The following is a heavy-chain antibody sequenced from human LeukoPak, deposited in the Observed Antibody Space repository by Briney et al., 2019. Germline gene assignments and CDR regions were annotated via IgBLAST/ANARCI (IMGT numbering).Heavy chain of an antibody. CDR3: ARLPIAVAGTGYFDY. CDR1: GYSFTSYW. V-gene: IGHV5-51*01. J-gene: IGHJ4*02. CDR2: IYPGDSDT. Sequence: GESLKISCKGSGYSFTSYWIGWVRQMPGKGLEWMGIIYPGDSDTRYSPSFQGQVTISADKSISTAYLQWSGPKASDTAMYYCARLPIAVAGTGYFDYWGQGTLVTVSS. D-gene: IGHD6-19*01.